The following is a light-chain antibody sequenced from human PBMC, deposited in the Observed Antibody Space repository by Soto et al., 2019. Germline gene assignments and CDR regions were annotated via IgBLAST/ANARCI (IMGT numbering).Light chain of an antibody. CDR1: QSFSSNY. CDR3: QHYGSSSVT. Sequence: EIVLTQSPGTLSLSPGERATLSGRASQSFSSNYLAWYQQRPGQAPRLLIYGSSIRATGVPDRFSGSGSGTDFTLTISRLEPEDLAVYSCQHYGSSSVTFGQGTKVEIK. CDR2: GSS. V-gene: IGKV3-20*01. J-gene: IGKJ2*01.